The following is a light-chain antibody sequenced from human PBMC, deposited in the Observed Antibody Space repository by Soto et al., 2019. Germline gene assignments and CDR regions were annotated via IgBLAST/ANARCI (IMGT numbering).Light chain of an antibody. Sequence: QSALTQPPSASGSPGQSVTISCTGTSSDVGNYNYVSWYQQHPGKAPKLIIYEVSKRPSGVPDRFSGSKSGNTASLTVSGLQAEDEADYYCSSYAGSNSFLFGGGTKLTVL. V-gene: IGLV2-8*01. CDR3: SSYAGSNSFL. J-gene: IGLJ3*02. CDR2: EVS. CDR1: SSDVGNYNY.